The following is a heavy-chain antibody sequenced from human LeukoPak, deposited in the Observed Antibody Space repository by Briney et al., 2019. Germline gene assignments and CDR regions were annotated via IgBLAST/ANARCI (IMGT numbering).Heavy chain of an antibody. J-gene: IGHJ4*02. CDR1: GGSISSSSYY. D-gene: IGHD3-22*01. V-gene: IGHV4-39*01. CDR3: ARERYYYDSSSEGNY. Sequence: SSETLSLTCTVSGGSISSSSYYWGWIRQPPGKGLEWIGSIYNSGNTYYNPSLKSRVTISVDTSKNQFSLKLSSVTAADTAVYYCARERYYYDSSSEGNYWGQGTLVTVSS. CDR2: IYNSGNT.